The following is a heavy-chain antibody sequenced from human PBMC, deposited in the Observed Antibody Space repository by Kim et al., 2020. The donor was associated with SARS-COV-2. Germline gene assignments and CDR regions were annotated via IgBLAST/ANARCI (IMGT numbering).Heavy chain of an antibody. Sequence: GGSLRLSCAASGFTFSNYGMHWVRQTPGKGLEWVAVLWYDGSNKYYADSVKGRFTISRDNSKNTLYLQMNSLRAEDTAVYYCARDYGDYGGEKWFDPWGQGTLVTVSP. CDR1: GFTFSNYG. J-gene: IGHJ5*02. CDR2: LWYDGSNK. D-gene: IGHD4-17*01. V-gene: IGHV3-33*01. CDR3: ARDYGDYGGEKWFDP.